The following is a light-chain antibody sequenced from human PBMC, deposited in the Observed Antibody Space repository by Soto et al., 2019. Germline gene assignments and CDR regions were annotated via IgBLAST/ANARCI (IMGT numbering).Light chain of an antibody. CDR1: QGVSSF. CDR2: TIS. Sequence: IQMTQSPSSLSASLVDRVTITCLASQGVSSFLAWYQQKPGKAPKLLIYTISTLQSGVPSKFAGSASGTDFTLTISSLQPEDSATYYCQQYNHHPLTFGGGTKVDIK. J-gene: IGKJ4*01. V-gene: IGKV1-9*01. CDR3: QQYNHHPLT.